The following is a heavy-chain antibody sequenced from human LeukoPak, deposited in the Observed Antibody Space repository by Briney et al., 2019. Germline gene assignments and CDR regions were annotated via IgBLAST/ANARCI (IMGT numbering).Heavy chain of an antibody. CDR3: ARVPSDIVVVEPATPDF. J-gene: IGHJ4*02. D-gene: IGHD2-15*01. CDR1: GFTFSNYA. CDR2: ISSNSSYI. Sequence: GGSLRLSCAASGFTFSNYAMTWVRQAPGKGLEWVSSISSNSSYIYYADSVKGRFTISRDNAKNSLYLQMNSLRADDTAVYYCARVPSDIVVVEPATPDFWGQGTLVTVSS. V-gene: IGHV3-21*01.